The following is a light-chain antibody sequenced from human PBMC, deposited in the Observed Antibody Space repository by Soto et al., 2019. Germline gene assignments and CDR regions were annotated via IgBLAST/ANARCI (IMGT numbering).Light chain of an antibody. V-gene: IGKV3-15*01. CDR1: QNLSRN. J-gene: IGKJ2*01. CDR2: YAS. Sequence: EMVMTQSPATLSVSPGERATLSCRASQNLSRNLAWYQQQPVQAPRLLIFYASTRATGIPARFSGSGSGTDFTLTISSLQSEDFAVYYCQQYDKWPHTFGQGTKLEIK. CDR3: QQYDKWPHT.